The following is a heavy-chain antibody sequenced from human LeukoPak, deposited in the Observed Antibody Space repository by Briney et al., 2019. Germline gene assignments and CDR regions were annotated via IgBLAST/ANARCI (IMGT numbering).Heavy chain of an antibody. CDR2: ISGGGGIT. D-gene: IGHD1-20*01. CDR3: ARDLWSGITGTFDAFDI. V-gene: IGHV3-23*01. J-gene: IGHJ3*02. Sequence: GGSLRLSCAASGFTLSSYAMSWVRQAPGKGLEWVSAISGGGGITYYADSVKGRFTISRGNAKNSLYLQMNSLRAEDTAVYYCARDLWSGITGTFDAFDIWGQGTMVTVSS. CDR1: GFTLSSYA.